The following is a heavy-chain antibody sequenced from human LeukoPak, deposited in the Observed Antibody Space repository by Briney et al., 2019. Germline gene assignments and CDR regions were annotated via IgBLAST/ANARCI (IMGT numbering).Heavy chain of an antibody. D-gene: IGHD3-22*01. CDR3: AKQGRTFYYVSGGCYIYDYFDS. J-gene: IGHJ4*02. Sequence: PSETLSLTCTVSGGSIDSDYWSWIRQPPGKGLEWIGEMYNSGYPNYGPSFKSRVTMSLDTSKNQFSLTLNSVTAADTAVYYCAKQGRTFYYVSGGCYIYDYFDSWGQGALVTVSS. CDR2: MYNSGYP. V-gene: IGHV4-59*08. CDR1: GGSIDSDY.